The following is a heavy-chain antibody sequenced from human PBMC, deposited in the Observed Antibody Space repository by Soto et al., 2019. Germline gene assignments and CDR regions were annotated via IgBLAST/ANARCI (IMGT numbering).Heavy chain of an antibody. CDR1: GFTFSSYA. Sequence: VQLVESGGGVVQPGRSLRLSCAASGFTFSSYAMHWVRQAPGKGLEWVAVISYDGSNKYYADSVKGRLTISRDNSKNTLYLQMNSLRAEDTAVYYCARDLSDYEFYFDYWGQGTLVTVSS. CDR2: ISYDGSNK. J-gene: IGHJ4*02. CDR3: ARDLSDYEFYFDY. D-gene: IGHD3-16*01. V-gene: IGHV3-30-3*01.